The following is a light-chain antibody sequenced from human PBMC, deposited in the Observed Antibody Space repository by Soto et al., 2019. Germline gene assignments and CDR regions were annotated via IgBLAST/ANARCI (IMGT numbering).Light chain of an antibody. CDR2: VAS. Sequence: DIVLTQSPGTLSLSPGEIATLSCRASQIISSTYLGGYQQKPGQAPRLLIYVASSRATGIPYRFSGSGSGTDFTLTISRLEPEDFAVYYCQHYGTSLYTLGQGTKLEIK. CDR1: QIISSTY. J-gene: IGKJ2*01. CDR3: QHYGTSLYT. V-gene: IGKV3-20*01.